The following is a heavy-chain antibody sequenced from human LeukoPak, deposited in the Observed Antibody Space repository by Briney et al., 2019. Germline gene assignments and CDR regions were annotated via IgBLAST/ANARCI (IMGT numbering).Heavy chain of an antibody. CDR1: GGSISSSSYY. CDR3: ARNKPRPYWYFDL. Sequence: SETLSLTCTVSGGSISSSSYYWGWIRQPPGKGLEWIGYIYYSGSTYYNPSLKSRVTISVDTSKNQFSLKLSSVTAADTAVYYCARNKPRPYWYFDLWGRGTLVTVSS. V-gene: IGHV4-39*07. CDR2: IYYSGST. D-gene: IGHD2/OR15-2a*01. J-gene: IGHJ2*01.